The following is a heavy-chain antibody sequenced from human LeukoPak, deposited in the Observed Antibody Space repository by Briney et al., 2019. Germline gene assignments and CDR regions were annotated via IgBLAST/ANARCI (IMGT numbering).Heavy chain of an antibody. CDR2: INTNTGNP. J-gene: IGHJ4*02. D-gene: IGHD2-15*01. Sequence: ASVKVSCKASGYTFTTYAMNWVRQAPGQGLEWMGWINTNTGNPTYAHGFTGRFVFSLDTSVSTAYLQISSLKAEDTAVYYCASEYCSGGSCYALGDYWGQGTLVTVSS. CDR3: ASEYCSGGSCYALGDY. V-gene: IGHV7-4-1*02. CDR1: GYTFTTYA.